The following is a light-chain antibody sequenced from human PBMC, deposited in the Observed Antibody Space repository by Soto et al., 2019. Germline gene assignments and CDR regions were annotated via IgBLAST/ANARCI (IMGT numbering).Light chain of an antibody. CDR1: QSVSSPY. CDR2: GAS. CDR3: QQYGSSPFT. V-gene: IGKV3-20*01. Sequence: EVVLTQSPVTLSFSPEERATLSCRASQSVSSPYLAWYQQKPGQPPRLLIYGASSRATDIPDRFNGSGSGTEFTLTIARLAPEDFAMYYCQQYGSSPFTFGPGTKVDI. J-gene: IGKJ3*01.